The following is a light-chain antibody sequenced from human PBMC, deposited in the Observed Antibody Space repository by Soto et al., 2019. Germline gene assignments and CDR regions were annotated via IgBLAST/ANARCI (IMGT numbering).Light chain of an antibody. CDR3: VSYTNSASYV. Sequence: QSALTQPASVSGSPGQSITISCTGTSSDVGGFIFVSWYQQHPGRAPKLMIYDVSNRPSGVSNRFSGSKSGNTASLTISGLQADDAADYYCVSYTNSASYVFGNGTKAPS. CDR2: DVS. J-gene: IGLJ1*01. V-gene: IGLV2-14*01. CDR1: SSDVGGFIF.